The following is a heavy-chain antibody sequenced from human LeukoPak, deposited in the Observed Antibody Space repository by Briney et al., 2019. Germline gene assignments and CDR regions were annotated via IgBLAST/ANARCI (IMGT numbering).Heavy chain of an antibody. D-gene: IGHD3-22*01. CDR3: ARGKLPLFRLTPSNYYDPLYGMDV. CDR2: IYYSGST. CDR1: GGSISSSSYY. V-gene: IGHV4-39*07. Sequence: SETLSLTCTVSGGSISSSSYYWGWIRQPPGKGLEWIGSIYYSGSTNYNPSLKSRVTISVDTSKNQFSLKLSSVTAADTAVYYCARGKLPLFRLTPSNYYDPLYGMDVWGQGTTVTVSS. J-gene: IGHJ6*02.